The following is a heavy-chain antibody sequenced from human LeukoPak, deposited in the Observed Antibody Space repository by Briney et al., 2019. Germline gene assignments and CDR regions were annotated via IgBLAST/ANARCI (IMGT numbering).Heavy chain of an antibody. CDR2: INHSGST. Sequence: SETLSLTCAVYGGSFSGYYWSWIRQPPGKGLEWIGEINHSGSTNYNPSLKSRVTISVDTSKNQFSLKLSSVTAADTAVYYCARGIWSGYYSRLYYFDYWGQGTLVTVSS. J-gene: IGHJ4*02. CDR3: ARGIWSGYYSRLYYFDY. CDR1: GGSFSGYY. V-gene: IGHV4-34*01. D-gene: IGHD3-3*01.